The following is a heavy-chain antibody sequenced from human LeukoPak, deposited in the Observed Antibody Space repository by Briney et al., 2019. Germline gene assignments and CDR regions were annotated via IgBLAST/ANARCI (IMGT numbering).Heavy chain of an antibody. CDR3: ASGWLRYYYFDT. CDR2: IYHSGST. D-gene: IGHD6-19*01. V-gene: IGHV4-30-2*02. CDR1: GGSISSGGYS. Sequence: PSETLSLTCAVSGGSISSGGYSWSWIRQPPGKGLEWIGEIYHSGSTNYNPSLKSRAAISIDTSKNQFSLNLASVTAADTAVYYCASGWLRYYYFDTWGQGTLVTVSS. J-gene: IGHJ4*02.